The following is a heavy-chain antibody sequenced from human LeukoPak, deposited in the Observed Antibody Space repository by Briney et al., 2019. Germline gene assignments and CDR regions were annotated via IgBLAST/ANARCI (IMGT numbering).Heavy chain of an antibody. D-gene: IGHD2/OR15-2a*01. J-gene: IGHJ4*02. CDR1: GYTFTSNY. CDR3: ARVSEGVDY. Sequence: ASVKVSCKAFGYTFTSNYMHWVRQAPGQGPEWMGVISPSGGSTTYAQKFQGRVTLTRDMSTSTDYLELSSLRSEDTAVYYCARVSEGVDYWGQGTLVTVSS. V-gene: IGHV1-46*01. CDR2: ISPSGGST.